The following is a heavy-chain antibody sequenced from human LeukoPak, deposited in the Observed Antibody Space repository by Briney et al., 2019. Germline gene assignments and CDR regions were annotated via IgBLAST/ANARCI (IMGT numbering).Heavy chain of an antibody. CDR2: ISGSGGST. V-gene: IGHV3-23*01. CDR1: GFTFSSYA. D-gene: IGHD4-17*01. J-gene: IGHJ3*02. Sequence: GGSLRLSCAASGFTFSSYAMSWVRQAPGKGLEGVSAISGSGGSTYYADSVKGRVTISIDNSKNTLYLQMNSLRAEDTAVYYCAKESTVYDAFDIWGQGTMVTVSS. CDR3: AKESTVYDAFDI.